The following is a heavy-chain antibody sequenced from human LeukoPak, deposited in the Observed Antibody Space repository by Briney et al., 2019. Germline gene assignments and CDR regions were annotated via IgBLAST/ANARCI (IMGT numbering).Heavy chain of an antibody. CDR3: AREGPIVVVPAAMGSSNWFDP. CDR1: GCSFTSYW. V-gene: IGHV5-10-1*01. J-gene: IGHJ5*02. CDR2: IDPSDSYT. Sequence: GESLKISCKGSGCSFTSYWISWGRRMPGKGLEWMGRIDPSDSYTNYSPSFQGHVTISADKSISTAYLQWSSLKASDTAMYYCAREGPIVVVPAAMGSSNWFDPWGQGTLVTVSS. D-gene: IGHD2-2*01.